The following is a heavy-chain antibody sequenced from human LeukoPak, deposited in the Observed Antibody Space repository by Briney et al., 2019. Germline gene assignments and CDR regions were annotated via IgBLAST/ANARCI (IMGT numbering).Heavy chain of an antibody. J-gene: IGHJ4*02. Sequence: SETLSLTRTVSGGSISSYYWSWIRQPPGKGLEWIGYIYYSGSTYYNPSLKSRVTISVDTSKNQFSLKLSSVTAADTAVYYCARHDQYGSGSTDYWGQGTLVTVSS. D-gene: IGHD3-10*01. V-gene: IGHV4-30-4*01. CDR1: GGSISSYY. CDR2: IYYSGST. CDR3: ARHDQYGSGSTDY.